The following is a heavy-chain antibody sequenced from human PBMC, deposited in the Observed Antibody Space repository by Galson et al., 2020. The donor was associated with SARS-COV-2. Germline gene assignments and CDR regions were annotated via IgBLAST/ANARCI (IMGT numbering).Heavy chain of an antibody. CDR2: ISGSSAYK. CDR3: TRHHHCSGATCFGYWLDP. J-gene: IGHJ5*02. CDR1: GFTFSTYT. V-gene: IGHV3-21*01. Sequence: GGYLRLSCTASGFTFSTYTMYWVRQAPGKGLEWVSSISGSSAYKYYGDSVKGRFTISRDNAKNSLYLEMNSLRAEDTAVYYCTRHHHCSGATCFGYWLDPWGQGTLVTVSS. D-gene: IGHD2-15*01.